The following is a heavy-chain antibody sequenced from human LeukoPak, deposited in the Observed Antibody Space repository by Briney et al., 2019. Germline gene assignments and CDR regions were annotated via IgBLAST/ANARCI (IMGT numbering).Heavy chain of an antibody. V-gene: IGHV3-23*01. CDR3: AKLSNSSWYRYYYFDT. CDR1: GFTFSGYA. D-gene: IGHD6-13*01. J-gene: IGHJ4*02. CDR2: ISGSGGSI. Sequence: GGSLRLSCAASGFTFSGYAMTWVRQAPGRGLEWVSGISGSGGSIGYADSVKGRFTISRDNAKNSLYLQMNSLRAEDTAVYYCAKLSNSSWYRYYYFDTWGQGALVTVSS.